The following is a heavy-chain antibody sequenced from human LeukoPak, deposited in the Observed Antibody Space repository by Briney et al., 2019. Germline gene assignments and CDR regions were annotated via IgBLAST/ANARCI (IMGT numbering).Heavy chain of an antibody. CDR2: INPNSGGT. V-gene: IGHV1-2*02. Sequence: ASVKVSCKASGYSFTGYNMHWVRQAPGQGLEWMGWINPNSGGTNFAQNFQGRVTMTRDMSISTAYMELSRLRSDDTAMYYCARTFYYGSGRARYMDVWGKGTTVTVSS. CDR3: ARTFYYGSGRARYMDV. J-gene: IGHJ6*03. D-gene: IGHD3-10*01. CDR1: GYSFTGYN.